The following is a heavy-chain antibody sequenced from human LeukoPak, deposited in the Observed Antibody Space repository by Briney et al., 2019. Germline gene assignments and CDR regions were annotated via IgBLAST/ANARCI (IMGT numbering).Heavy chain of an antibody. J-gene: IGHJ3*02. CDR2: IYYSGST. CDR3: AGDFSGRPAADAFDI. V-gene: IGHV4-31*03. CDR1: GGSISSGDYY. Sequence: SETLSLTCTVSGGSISSGDYYWSWIRQHPGKGLEWIGYIYYSGSTYYNPSLKSRVTISVDTSKNQFSLKLSSVTAADTAVYYCAGDFSGRPAADAFDIWGQGTMVTVSS. D-gene: IGHD6-6*01.